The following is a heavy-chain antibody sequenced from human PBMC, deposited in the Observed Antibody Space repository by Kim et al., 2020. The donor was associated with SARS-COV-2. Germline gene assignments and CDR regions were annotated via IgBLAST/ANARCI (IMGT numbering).Heavy chain of an antibody. V-gene: IGHV3-23*01. CDR1: GFTFGTFA. J-gene: IGHJ4*02. CDR2: ISGRGGRT. Sequence: GGSLRLSCVASGFTFGTFAMTWVRQPPGKGLEWVSAISGRGGRTYYEDSVKGRFTISRDISENTLYLQMNSLRAEDTAVYFCAKDTGNYYGDLSDYWGQG. CDR3: AKDTGNYYGDLSDY. D-gene: IGHD4-17*01.